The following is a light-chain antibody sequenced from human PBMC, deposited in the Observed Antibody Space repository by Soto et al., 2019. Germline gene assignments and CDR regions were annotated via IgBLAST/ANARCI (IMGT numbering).Light chain of an antibody. J-gene: IGLJ1*01. Sequence: QSVLTQPASVSGSPGQSITVSCTGTSSDVGSYNVVSWYQQHPGKAPKLMIYEGSKRPSGVSNRFSGSKSGNTASLTISGLHAEYEADYYCCSYADSSTYVFGTGTKLTVL. V-gene: IGLV2-23*01. CDR2: EGS. CDR1: SSDVGSYNV. CDR3: CSYADSSTYV.